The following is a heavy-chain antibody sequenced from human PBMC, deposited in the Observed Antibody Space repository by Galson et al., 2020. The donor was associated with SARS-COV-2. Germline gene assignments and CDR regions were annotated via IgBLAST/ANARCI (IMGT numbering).Heavy chain of an antibody. J-gene: IGHJ5*02. Sequence: SQTLSLTCTVSGASISSYYWSWIRQPPGKGLEWIGFVSYSGGANSNPSLKSRVTISVDTSKNQFSLKLTSVTTADTAVYYCASHNPYRTWGQGTLVTVSS. CDR3: ASHNPYRT. CDR1: GASISSYY. CDR2: VSYSGGA. V-gene: IGHV4-59*01. D-gene: IGHD3-16*02.